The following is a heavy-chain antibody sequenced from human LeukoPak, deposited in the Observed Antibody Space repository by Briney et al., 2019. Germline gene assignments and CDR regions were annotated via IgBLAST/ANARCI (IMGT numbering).Heavy chain of an antibody. CDR2: FDPEDGET. Sequence: GASVKVSCKVSGYTLTELSMHWVRQAPGKGLEWMGGFDPEDGETIYAQKFQGRVTMTEGTSTDTAYMELSSLRSEDTAVYYCATALWGAAAGLDYWGQGTLVTVSS. J-gene: IGHJ4*02. CDR1: GYTLTELS. D-gene: IGHD6-13*01. V-gene: IGHV1-24*01. CDR3: ATALWGAAAGLDY.